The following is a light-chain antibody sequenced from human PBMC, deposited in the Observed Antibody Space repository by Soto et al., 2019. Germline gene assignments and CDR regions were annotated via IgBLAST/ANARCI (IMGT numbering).Light chain of an antibody. CDR3: SSYARSNDSYV. CDR1: SSDVGGYNY. V-gene: IGLV2-8*01. J-gene: IGLJ1*01. Sequence: QSALTQPPSASGSPGQSVTISCTGTSSDVGGYNYVSWYQQHPGKAPKLMIHEVSKRPSGVPDRFSGSKSGNTASLTVSGLQAEDEADYYCSSYARSNDSYVFGTGTKLTVL. CDR2: EVS.